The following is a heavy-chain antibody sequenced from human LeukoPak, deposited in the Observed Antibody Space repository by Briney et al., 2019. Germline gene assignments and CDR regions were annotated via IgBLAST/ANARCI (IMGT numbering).Heavy chain of an antibody. CDR2: IYHSGST. J-gene: IGHJ4*02. CDR1: GGSISSGGYS. Sequence: SETLSLTCAVSGGSISSGGYSWSWIRQPPGKGLEWIGYIYHSGSTYYNPSLKSRVTISVDRSKNQFSLKLSSVSAADTAVYYCARAQSSDYYSYYFDYWGQGTLVTVSS. CDR3: ARAQSSDYYSYYFDY. D-gene: IGHD3-22*01. V-gene: IGHV4-30-2*01.